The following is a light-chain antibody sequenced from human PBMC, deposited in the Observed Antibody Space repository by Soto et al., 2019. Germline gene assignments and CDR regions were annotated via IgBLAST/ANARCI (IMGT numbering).Light chain of an antibody. CDR2: DAS. J-gene: IGKJ3*01. CDR3: QQRSNWPIT. V-gene: IGKV3-11*01. Sequence: EIVLTQSPATLSLSPWERATLSCRASQRVSSYLAWYQQKPGQSPRLLIYDASTRATGIPARFSGSVSGTDFTLTISSPEPEDFEDYYFQQRSNWPITLGTGTTVDIK. CDR1: QRVSSY.